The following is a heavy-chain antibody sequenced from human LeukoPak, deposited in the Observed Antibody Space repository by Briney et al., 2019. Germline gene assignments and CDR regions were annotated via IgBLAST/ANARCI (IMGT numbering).Heavy chain of an antibody. Sequence: SETLSLTCTVSGGSISSYYWSWIRQPAGKGLEWIGRIYTSGSTNYNPSLKSRVTTSVDTSKNQFSLKLSSVTAADTAVYYCASSSRRASFDPWGQGTLVTVSS. CDR1: GGSISSYY. D-gene: IGHD3-10*01. CDR3: ASSSRRASFDP. V-gene: IGHV4-4*07. J-gene: IGHJ5*02. CDR2: IYTSGST.